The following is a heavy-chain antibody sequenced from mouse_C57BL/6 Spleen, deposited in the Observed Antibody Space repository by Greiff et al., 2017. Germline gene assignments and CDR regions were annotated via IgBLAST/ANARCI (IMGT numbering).Heavy chain of an antibody. CDR2: ISSGSSTI. J-gene: IGHJ3*01. V-gene: IGHV5-17*01. CDR1: GFTFSDYG. CDR3: ARSPGFAY. Sequence: EVHLVESGGGLVKPGGSLKLSCAASGFTFSDYGMHWVRQAPEKGLEWVAYISSGSSTIYYADTVKGLFTISRDNAKNTLFLQMTSLRSEDTAMYYCARSPGFAYWGQGTLVTVSA.